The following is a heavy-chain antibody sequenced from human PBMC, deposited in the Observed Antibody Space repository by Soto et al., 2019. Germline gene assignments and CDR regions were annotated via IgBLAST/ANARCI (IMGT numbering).Heavy chain of an antibody. V-gene: IGHV1-46*01. CDR1: GYTFTNCY. D-gene: IGHD2-2*01. J-gene: IGHJ4*01. CDR2: MHYSGATP. Sequence: SVKVSCKACGYTFTNCYMHGVRQAPRQGVEWMGVMHYSGATPTYAQRFQGRVTMARETSRSTVYVALSSRQAWETAVCDCARSERRSPAPLDYWGQGTLVTVSS. CDR3: ARSERRSPAPLDY.